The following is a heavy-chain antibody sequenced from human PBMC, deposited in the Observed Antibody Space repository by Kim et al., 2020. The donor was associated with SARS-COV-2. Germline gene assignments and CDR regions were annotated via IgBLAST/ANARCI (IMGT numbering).Heavy chain of an antibody. J-gene: IGHJ4*02. CDR3: VKEAAFTTVVVDYYFDF. D-gene: IGHD2-15*01. V-gene: IGHV3-30*02. Sequence: VEGRITISRDNSKNTLYLQMNNLRAEDTALYYCVKEAAFTTVVVDYYFDFWGQGTLVTVSS.